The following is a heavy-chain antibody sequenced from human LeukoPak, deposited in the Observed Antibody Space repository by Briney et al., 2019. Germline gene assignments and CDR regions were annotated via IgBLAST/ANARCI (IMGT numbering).Heavy chain of an antibody. CDR2: IYSGGST. CDR3: ARAVLRITMIVVAPGGFDI. V-gene: IGHV3-66*01. D-gene: IGHD3-22*01. J-gene: IGHJ3*02. Sequence: GGSLRLSCAASGFTVSSNYMSWVRQAPGKGLKWVSVIYSGGSTYYADSVKGRFTISRDNSKNTLYLQMNSLRAEDTAVYYCARAVLRITMIVVAPGGFDIWGQGTMVTVSS. CDR1: GFTVSSNY.